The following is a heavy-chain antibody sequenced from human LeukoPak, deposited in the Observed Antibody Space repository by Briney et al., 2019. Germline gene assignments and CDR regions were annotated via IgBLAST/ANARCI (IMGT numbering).Heavy chain of an antibody. CDR2: IKQDGSEK. J-gene: IGHJ4*02. V-gene: IGHV3-7*01. CDR1: GFTFSSYA. CDR3: ARDRPLGNWNYQSPLDY. D-gene: IGHD1-7*01. Sequence: GGSLRLSCAASGFTFSSYAMSWVRQAPGKGLEWVANIKQDGSEKYYVDSVKGRFTISRDNAKNSLYLQMNSLRAEDTAVYYCARDRPLGNWNYQSPLDYWGQGTLVTVSS.